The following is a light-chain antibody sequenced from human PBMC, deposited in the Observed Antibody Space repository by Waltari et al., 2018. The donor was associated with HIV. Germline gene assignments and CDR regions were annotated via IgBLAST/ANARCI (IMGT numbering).Light chain of an antibody. Sequence: SFELTQPPSVSVSPGQTARIPCSGDALTRQYTYWYQQKPGQAPVVVIYKDTERPSGIPERFSGSSSGTTVTLTIIGVQAEDEADYYCQSADTRGTRVFASGTKVTVL. CDR1: ALTRQY. V-gene: IGLV3-25*03. J-gene: IGLJ1*01. CDR3: QSADTRGTRV. CDR2: KDT.